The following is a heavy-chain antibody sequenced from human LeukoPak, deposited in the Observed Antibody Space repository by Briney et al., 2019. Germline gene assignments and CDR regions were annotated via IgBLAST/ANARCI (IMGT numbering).Heavy chain of an antibody. V-gene: IGHV3-64*01. Sequence: GGSLRLSCAASGFTFSSYAMHWVRQAPGKGLEYVSAISSNGGSTYYANSVKGRFTISRDNSKNTLYLQMGSLRAEDMAVYYCARGYNGSGPFDYWGQGTLVTVSS. J-gene: IGHJ4*02. CDR2: ISSNGGST. CDR3: ARGYNGSGPFDY. D-gene: IGHD3-22*01. CDR1: GFTFSSYA.